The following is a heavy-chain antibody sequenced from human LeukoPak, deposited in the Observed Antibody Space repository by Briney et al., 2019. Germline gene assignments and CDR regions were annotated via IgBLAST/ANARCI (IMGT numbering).Heavy chain of an antibody. V-gene: IGHV1-24*01. CDR3: ATGTSGSYYVGIVRPIDY. CDR2: FDPDDGGR. CDR1: VSTLTELP. D-gene: IGHD1-26*01. Sequence: GASVKVSFKCSVSTLTELPIHWVRLPPAKGLGWMGGFDPDDGGRVYAQMFQGRVTMTEDTSSDTASMELSSLMSEDTAVYYCATGTSGSYYVGIVRPIDYWGQGTLVTVSS. J-gene: IGHJ4*02.